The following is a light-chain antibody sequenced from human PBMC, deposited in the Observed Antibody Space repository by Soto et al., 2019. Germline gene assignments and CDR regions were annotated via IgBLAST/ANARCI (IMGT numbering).Light chain of an antibody. CDR1: SSDVGAYNS. V-gene: IGLV2-14*01. CDR3: SSYTSSYSYV. J-gene: IGLJ1*01. CDR2: DVS. Sequence: QSALTQPASVSGSPGQSIAISCTGTSSDVGAYNSVSWYQQHPGKAPKLMIYDVSNRPSGVSDRFSGSKSGITASLTISGLQAEDEADYYCSSYTSSYSYVFGTGTKLTVL.